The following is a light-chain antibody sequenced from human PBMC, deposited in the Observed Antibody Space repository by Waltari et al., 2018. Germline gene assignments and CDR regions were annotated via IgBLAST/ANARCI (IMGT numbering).Light chain of an antibody. CDR1: SRDVGGYDY. CDR3: NSYTTSSTRV. V-gene: IGLV2-14*03. J-gene: IGLJ3*02. Sequence: QSALTQPASVSGSPGQSITIPCTGTSRDVGGYDYVSWYQQHPGKAPKLMIYDVNNRPSGVSSRFSGSKSGNTASLTISGLQAEDEANYYCNSYTTSSTRVFGGGTKLTVL. CDR2: DVN.